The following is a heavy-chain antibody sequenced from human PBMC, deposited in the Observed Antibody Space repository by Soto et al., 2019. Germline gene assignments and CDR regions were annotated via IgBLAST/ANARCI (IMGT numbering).Heavy chain of an antibody. Sequence: ASVKVSCKASGYTFTSYYMHWVRQARGQGLEWMGIINPSGGSTSYAQKFQGRVTMTRDTSTSTVYMELSSLRSEDTAVYYCEREDMGGIDYYYYGMDVWGQGTTVTVSS. CDR3: EREDMGGIDYYYYGMDV. CDR1: GYTFTSYY. D-gene: IGHD3-16*01. V-gene: IGHV1-46*01. J-gene: IGHJ6*02. CDR2: INPSGGST.